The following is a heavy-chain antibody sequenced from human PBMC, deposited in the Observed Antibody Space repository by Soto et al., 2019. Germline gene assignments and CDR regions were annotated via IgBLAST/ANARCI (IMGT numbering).Heavy chain of an antibody. Sequence: QVQLQESGPGLVKPSETLSLTCTVSGGSISSYYWSWIRQPAGKGLEWIGRIYTSGSTNYNPSLKSRVTIAVDTSKNQFSLKLSSVTAADTAVYYCEREADYTYYYDSSGYSGWFDPWGPGTLVTVSS. CDR2: IYTSGST. D-gene: IGHD3-22*01. J-gene: IGHJ5*02. V-gene: IGHV4-4*07. CDR3: EREADYTYYYDSSGYSGWFDP. CDR1: GGSISSYY.